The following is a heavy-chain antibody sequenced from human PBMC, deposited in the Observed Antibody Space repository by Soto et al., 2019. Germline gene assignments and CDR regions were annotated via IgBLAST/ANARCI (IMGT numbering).Heavy chain of an antibody. J-gene: IGHJ4*02. D-gene: IGHD2-21*02. CDR1: GGSISSSSYY. CDR3: ARRYGGNSGDY. CDR2: IYYSGST. V-gene: IGHV4-31*03. Sequence: SETLSLTCTVSGGSISSSSYYWGWIRQPPGKGLEWIGYIYYSGSTYYNPSLKSRVTISVDTSKNQFSLKLSSVTAADTAVYYCARRYGGNSGDYWGQGTLVTVSS.